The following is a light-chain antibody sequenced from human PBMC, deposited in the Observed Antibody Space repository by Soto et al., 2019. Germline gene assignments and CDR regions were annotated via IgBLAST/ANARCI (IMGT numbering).Light chain of an antibody. Sequence: QLVLTQSPSASASLGASVKLTCTLSSGHSSYAIAWHQQQPEKGPRYLMRLNSDGSHSKGDGIPDRFPGSSSGAERYLTISSLQSEDEADYYCQTRGSGIHVVFGGGTQLTVL. CDR2: LNSDGSH. V-gene: IGLV4-69*01. CDR1: SGHSSYA. CDR3: QTRGSGIHVV. J-gene: IGLJ2*01.